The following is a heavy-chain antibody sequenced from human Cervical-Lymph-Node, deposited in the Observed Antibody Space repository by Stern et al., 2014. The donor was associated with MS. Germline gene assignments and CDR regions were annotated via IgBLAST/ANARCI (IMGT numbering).Heavy chain of an antibody. CDR1: GYRFTNNW. J-gene: IGHJ4*02. D-gene: IGHD1-1*01. CDR3: ARRGHGYMGIDY. CDR2: IYPGDSET. Sequence: DVQLLQSGAEVRKPGESLRISCEVSGYRFTNNWIGWVRQVSGKGLEWMGIIYPGDSETRYSPSFQGQVTILVDKSNSITYLQWSSLKASDTAMYYCARRGHGYMGIDYWGQGTLVTVSS. V-gene: IGHV5-51*03.